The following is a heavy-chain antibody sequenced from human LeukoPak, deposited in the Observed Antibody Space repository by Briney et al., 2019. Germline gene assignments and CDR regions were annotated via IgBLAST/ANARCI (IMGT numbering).Heavy chain of an antibody. D-gene: IGHD2-2*01. CDR3: AREGYCSSTSCYPGYFQH. Sequence: SVKVSCKASGGTFSSYAISWVRQAPGQGLEWMGRIIPILGIANYAQKFRGRVTITADKSTSTAYMELSSLRSEDTAVYYCAREGYCSSTSCYPGYFQHWGQGTLVTVSS. CDR1: GGTFSSYA. J-gene: IGHJ1*01. V-gene: IGHV1-69*04. CDR2: IIPILGIA.